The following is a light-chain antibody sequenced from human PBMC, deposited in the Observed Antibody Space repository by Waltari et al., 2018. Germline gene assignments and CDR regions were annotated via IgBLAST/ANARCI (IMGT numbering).Light chain of an antibody. J-gene: IGLJ2*01. V-gene: IGLV2-14*01. CDR1: SNDVGCSNS. CDR3: SSQSSNDVVL. Sequence: QSALTPPASVSGSPGQSVTIFCAGTSNDVGCSNSLSWYQEHPGQAPRVIIYDVSDRPSGVSDRFSGSKSGNTASLTISGLQAEDEADYYCSSQSSNDVVLFGGGTKLTVL. CDR2: DVS.